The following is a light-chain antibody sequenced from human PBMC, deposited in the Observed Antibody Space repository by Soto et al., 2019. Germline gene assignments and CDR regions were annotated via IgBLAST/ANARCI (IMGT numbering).Light chain of an antibody. CDR2: EVS. CDR1: SSDVGGYNY. Sequence: QSVLTQPASVSGSPGQLITISCTGTSSDVGGYNYVSWYQQHPCKAPKLMIYEVSNRPSGVSNRFSGSKSGNTAYLTISGLQAEDEADYYCSSYTSSSAQVVVGRGTKLTVL. V-gene: IGLV2-14*01. CDR3: SSYTSSSAQVV. J-gene: IGLJ2*01.